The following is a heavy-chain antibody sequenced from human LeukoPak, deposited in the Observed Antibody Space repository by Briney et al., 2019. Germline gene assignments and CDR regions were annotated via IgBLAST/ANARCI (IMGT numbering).Heavy chain of an antibody. D-gene: IGHD2-2*01. CDR3: ARDDIVVVPAATNPGGAYYYYYGMDV. Sequence: QPGRSLRLSCAASGFTFSSYAMHWVRQAPGKGLEWVAVISYDGSNKYYADSVKGRFTISRDNSKNTLYLQMNSLRAEDTAVYYCARDDIVVVPAATNPGGAYYYYYGMDVWGQGTTVTVSS. CDR1: GFTFSSYA. J-gene: IGHJ6*02. V-gene: IGHV3-30*04. CDR2: ISYDGSNK.